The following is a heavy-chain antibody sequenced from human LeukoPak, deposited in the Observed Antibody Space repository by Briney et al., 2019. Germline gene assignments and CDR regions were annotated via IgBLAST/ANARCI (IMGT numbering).Heavy chain of an antibody. CDR3: ARDHFDSSGYHYLLGYFEH. J-gene: IGHJ1*01. Sequence: ASLKVSCKASGYTFSNYYVHWVRXXPGQGLEWMGIXKPSGGGTSYALKFQGRVTVTRDTSTSTAYMELSSLRSEDTAVYYCARDHFDSSGYHYLLGYFEHWGQGTLVTVSS. V-gene: IGHV1-46*01. CDR1: GYTFSNYY. D-gene: IGHD3-22*01. CDR2: XKPSGGGT.